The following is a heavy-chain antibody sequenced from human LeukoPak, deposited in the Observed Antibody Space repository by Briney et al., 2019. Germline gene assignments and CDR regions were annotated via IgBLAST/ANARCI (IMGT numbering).Heavy chain of an antibody. CDR1: GFTFSTYA. CDR3: ARDVRGWSLDY. J-gene: IGHJ4*02. Sequence: ASVKVSCKASGFTFSTYAMHWVRQAPGQRLEWMGWINAGNGDTYFSRKFRGRVTITRDTSASTAYMELSSLRSEDTAVYYCARDVRGWSLDYWGQGTLVTVSS. CDR2: INAGNGDT. V-gene: IGHV1-3*01. D-gene: IGHD2-15*01.